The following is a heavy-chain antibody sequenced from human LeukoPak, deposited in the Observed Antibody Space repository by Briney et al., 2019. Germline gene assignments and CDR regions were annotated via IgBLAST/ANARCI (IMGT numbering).Heavy chain of an antibody. Sequence: GRSLRLSCAASGITFSSYAMHWVRQAPGKGLEWVAVISYDGSNKYYADSVKGRFTISRGNSKNTLYLQMNSLRAEDTAVYYCARVMGRYCSSTSCYVDYWGQGTLVTVSS. D-gene: IGHD2-2*01. J-gene: IGHJ4*02. CDR3: ARVMGRYCSSTSCYVDY. CDR1: GITFSSYA. CDR2: ISYDGSNK. V-gene: IGHV3-30*04.